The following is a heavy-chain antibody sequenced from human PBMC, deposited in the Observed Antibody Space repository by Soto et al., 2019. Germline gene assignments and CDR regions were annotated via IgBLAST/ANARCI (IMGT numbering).Heavy chain of an antibody. CDR2: TYYRSKWYN. CDR3: ARASLYCSGGSCYPYTHFYYYYMYV. J-gene: IGHJ6*03. Sequence: KQSPTLSLTCAISGDSVSSNSAAWNWIRQSPSRGLEWVGRTYYRSKWYNDYAVSVKSRITINPDTSKNQFSLQLNSVTPEDTAVYYCARASLYCSGGSCYPYTHFYYYYMYVWGKGTTVTVSS. V-gene: IGHV6-1*01. CDR1: GDSVSSNSAA. D-gene: IGHD2-15*01.